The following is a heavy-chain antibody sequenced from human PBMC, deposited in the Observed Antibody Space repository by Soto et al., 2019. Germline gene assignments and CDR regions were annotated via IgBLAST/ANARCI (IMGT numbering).Heavy chain of an antibody. CDR1: GGTFSGYT. D-gene: IGHD4-17*01. Sequence: QVQLVQSGAEVKKPGSSVKVSCKASGGTFSGYTLSWVRQAPGQGLEWMGGIIPIFGTVNYAQKFQGRVTITADESTSTAYMEVSSIRSEDTAVYYCARDNYGDYVNYYYDGMDVWGQGTTVPVSS. J-gene: IGHJ6*02. V-gene: IGHV1-69*01. CDR2: IIPIFGTV. CDR3: ARDNYGDYVNYYYDGMDV.